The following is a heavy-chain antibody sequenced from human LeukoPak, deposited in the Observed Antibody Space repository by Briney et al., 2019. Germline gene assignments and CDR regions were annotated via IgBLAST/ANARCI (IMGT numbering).Heavy chain of an antibody. D-gene: IGHD6-19*01. Sequence: ASVKVSCKASGYTFASYDINWVRQATGQGLEWMGWMNPNSGNTGYAQKFQGRVTMTRNTSISTAYMELSSLRSEDTAVYYCARESAVAGIPFDYWGQGTLVTVSS. CDR2: MNPNSGNT. CDR1: GYTFASYD. J-gene: IGHJ4*02. CDR3: ARESAVAGIPFDY. V-gene: IGHV1-8*01.